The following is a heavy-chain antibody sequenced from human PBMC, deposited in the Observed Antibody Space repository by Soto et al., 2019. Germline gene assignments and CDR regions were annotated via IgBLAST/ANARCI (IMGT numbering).Heavy chain of an antibody. CDR1: GFIFSNYG. CDR3: AKDRSEWEPSQYFEH. CDR2: ISYDGYTK. Sequence: VQLVESGGGVVQPGRSLRLSCAASGFIFSNYGIHWVRQAPGKGLEWVAVISYDGYTKYYADSVKGRFTISRDDSKNTLFLRMNRLRAEDTAVYYCAKDRSEWEPSQYFEHWGQGTLVTVSS. J-gene: IGHJ4*02. D-gene: IGHD1-26*01. V-gene: IGHV3-30*18.